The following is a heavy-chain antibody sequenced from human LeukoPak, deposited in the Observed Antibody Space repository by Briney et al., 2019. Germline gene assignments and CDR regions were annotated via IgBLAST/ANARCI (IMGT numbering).Heavy chain of an antibody. Sequence: ASVKVSCKASGYTFTSYYMHWVRQAPGQGLEWMGIINPSGGSTSYAQKFQGRVTMTRDTSTSTVYMELSSLRSEDTAVYYCARGGVVVPAARDDWFDPWGQGTLVTVSS. D-gene: IGHD2-2*01. J-gene: IGHJ5*02. V-gene: IGHV1-46*01. CDR2: INPSGGST. CDR3: ARGGVVVPAARDDWFDP. CDR1: GYTFTSYY.